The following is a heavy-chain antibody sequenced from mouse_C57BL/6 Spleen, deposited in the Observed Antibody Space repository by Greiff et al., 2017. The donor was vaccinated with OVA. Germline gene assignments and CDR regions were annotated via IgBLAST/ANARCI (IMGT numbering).Heavy chain of an antibody. CDR1: GYSFTSYY. Sequence: QVQLQQSGPELVKPGASVKISCKASGYSFTSYYIHWVKQRPGQGLEWIGWIYPGSGNTKYNEKFKGKATLTADTSSSTAYMQLSSLTSEDSAVYYCARWGDYDGGFAYWGQGTLVTVSA. CDR2: IYPGSGNT. J-gene: IGHJ3*01. D-gene: IGHD2-4*01. V-gene: IGHV1-66*01. CDR3: ARWGDYDGGFAY.